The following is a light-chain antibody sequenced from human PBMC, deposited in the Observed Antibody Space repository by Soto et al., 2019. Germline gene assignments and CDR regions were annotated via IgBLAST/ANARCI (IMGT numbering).Light chain of an antibody. CDR3: QNYPGSLPWT. V-gene: IGKV3-20*01. J-gene: IGKJ1*01. Sequence: VLTQSPATLSLSPGERATLSCRASPSLSNNYLAWYQTKPGQSPRLLIYGASTRATGIPDRFSGSVSGTHFTLPITSLEPEDFAVYYCQNYPGSLPWTFGPGTKVEL. CDR1: PSLSNNY. CDR2: GAS.